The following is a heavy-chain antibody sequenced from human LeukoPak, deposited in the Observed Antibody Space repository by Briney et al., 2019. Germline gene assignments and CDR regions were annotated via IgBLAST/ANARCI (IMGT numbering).Heavy chain of an antibody. J-gene: IGHJ1*01. V-gene: IGHV3-53*01. CDR3: ASHSATWYFQH. D-gene: IGHD6-13*01. CDR2: IYSGGST. Sequence: PGGSLRLSCAASGFTVSTNYMSWVRQAPGKGLEWVSIIYSGGSTSYADSVKGRFTISRDISKNTLFLQMSSLRAEDTAVYYCASHSATWYFQHWGQGTPVTVSS. CDR1: GFTVSTNY.